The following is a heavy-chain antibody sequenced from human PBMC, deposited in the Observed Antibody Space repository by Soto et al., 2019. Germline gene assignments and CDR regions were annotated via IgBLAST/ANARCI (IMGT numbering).Heavy chain of an antibody. CDR3: AKDLSGPTSGYYRRYYGLDV. CDR2: VSGGGGTT. D-gene: IGHD5-12*01. CDR1: GFTFSTYG. V-gene: IGHV3-23*01. Sequence: EVQLLESGGGLVQPGGSLRLSCTASGFTFSTYGMSWVRQAPGKGLDWVSAVSGGGGTTYYADSVKGRFTISRDNSKNTLYLQMKNLRADDTAVYYCAKDLSGPTSGYYRRYYGLDVWGPGTTVTVSS. J-gene: IGHJ6*02.